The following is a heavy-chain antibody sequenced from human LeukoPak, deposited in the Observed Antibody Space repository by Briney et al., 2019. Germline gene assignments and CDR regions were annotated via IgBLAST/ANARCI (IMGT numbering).Heavy chain of an antibody. CDR3: ARGPDYGDYFDY. J-gene: IGHJ4*02. D-gene: IGHD4-17*01. V-gene: IGHV1-2*02. Sequence: ASVKVSCKASGYTFTGYYMHWVRQAPGQGLEWMGWINPNSGGTNYAQKFQGRVTMTRDTSISTAYMELSRLRSEDTAVYYCARGPDYGDYFDYWGQGTLVTVSS. CDR2: INPNSGGT. CDR1: GYTFTGYY.